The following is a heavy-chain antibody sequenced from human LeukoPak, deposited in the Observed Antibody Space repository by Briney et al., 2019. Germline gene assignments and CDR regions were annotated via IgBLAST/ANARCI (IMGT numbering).Heavy chain of an antibody. CDR1: GGSISSYY. CDR2: IYTSGST. V-gene: IGHV4-4*07. Sequence: PSETLSLTCTVSGGSISSYYWSWIRQPAGKGLEWIGRIYTSGSTNYNPSLKSRVTMSVDTSKNQFSLKLSSVTAADTAVYYCARDILMVRGRNWFDPWGQGTLVTVSS. CDR3: ARDILMVRGRNWFDP. D-gene: IGHD3-10*01. J-gene: IGHJ5*02.